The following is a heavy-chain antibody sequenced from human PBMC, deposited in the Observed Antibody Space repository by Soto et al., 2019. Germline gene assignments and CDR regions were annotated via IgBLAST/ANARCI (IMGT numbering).Heavy chain of an antibody. D-gene: IGHD6-13*01. CDR2: IYYSGST. CDR1: GGSISSSSYY. J-gene: IGHJ5*02. Sequence: SETLSLTCTVSGGSISSSSYYWGWIRQPPGKGLEWIGSIYYSGSTYYNPSLKSRVTISVDTSKNQFSLKLSSVTAADTAVYYCARLPTYSSSWYVAWFDPWGQGTLVTVS. CDR3: ARLPTYSSSWYVAWFDP. V-gene: IGHV4-39*01.